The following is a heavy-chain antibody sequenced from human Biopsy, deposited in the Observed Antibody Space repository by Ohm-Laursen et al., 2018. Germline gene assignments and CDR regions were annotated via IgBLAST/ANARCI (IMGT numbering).Heavy chain of an antibody. V-gene: IGHV1-18*01. CDR1: GYTFTNYA. CDR2: ISVKTGNT. CDR3: AREGTSATFFGKISDYYFDF. D-gene: IGHD3-3*01. Sequence: GSSVKVSCKASGYTFTNYAINWVRQAPGQGLEWLGWISVKTGNTNYTQKLQGRVTMTTDTSTNTAYMELRSLRSDDTALYYCAREGTSATFFGKISDYYFDFWGPGTVVTVSS. J-gene: IGHJ4*02.